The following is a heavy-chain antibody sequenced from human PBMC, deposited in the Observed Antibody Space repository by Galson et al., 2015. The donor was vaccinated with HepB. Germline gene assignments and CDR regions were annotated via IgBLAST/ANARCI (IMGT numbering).Heavy chain of an antibody. J-gene: IGHJ4*02. Sequence: SVKVSCKASGYTFTGYYMHWVRLAPGQGLEWMGRINPNSGGTNYAQKFQGRVTMTRDTSLSTAYMELSRLRSDDTAVYYCARAWQVTPTERGGNFDYWGQGTLVTVSS. V-gene: IGHV1-2*06. CDR1: GYTFTGYY. CDR3: ARAWQVTPTERGGNFDY. D-gene: IGHD2-21*02. CDR2: INPNSGGT.